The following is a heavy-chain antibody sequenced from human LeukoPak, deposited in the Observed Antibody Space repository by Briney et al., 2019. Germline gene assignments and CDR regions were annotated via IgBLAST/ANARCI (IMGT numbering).Heavy chain of an antibody. D-gene: IGHD6-6*01. CDR2: ISTYSDNR. CDR3: ARDRSSFSYAFDI. V-gene: IGHV1-3*04. Sequence: ASVKVSCKASGYTFTTYAIHWVRQAPGQRLEWMGWISTYSDNRRYSPKFQGTVTITTDTSASTAYMELSSLRSEDTAVYYCARDRSSFSYAFDIWGQGTMVTVSS. CDR1: GYTFTTYA. J-gene: IGHJ3*02.